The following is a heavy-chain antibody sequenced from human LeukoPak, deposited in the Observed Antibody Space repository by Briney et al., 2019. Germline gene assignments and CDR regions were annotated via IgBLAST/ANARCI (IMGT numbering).Heavy chain of an antibody. CDR2: ICYSGST. J-gene: IGHJ3*02. CDR1: GGSINSGDYY. Sequence: SETLSLTCTVSGGSINSGDYYWSWIRQHPGKGLEWIGYICYSGSTYYNPSLKSRVTISVDRSKNQFSLKLSSVTAADTAVYYCARLAYCGGDCYPWDAFDIWGQGTMVTVSS. V-gene: IGHV4-30-4*08. CDR3: ARLAYCGGDCYPWDAFDI. D-gene: IGHD2-21*02.